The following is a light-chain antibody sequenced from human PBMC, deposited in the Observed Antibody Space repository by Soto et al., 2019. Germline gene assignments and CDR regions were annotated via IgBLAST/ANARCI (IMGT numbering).Light chain of an antibody. V-gene: IGLV1-44*01. CDR1: SSNIGSNT. Sequence: QSVLTQPPSASGTPGQRVTISCSGSSSNIGSNTVNWYQQLPGTAPKLLIYSINHRPSGAPDRFPGSKSGTSASLAISGLQSEDGADYYCAAWDDRLNGDVFGTGTQLTVL. J-gene: IGLJ1*01. CDR3: AAWDDRLNGDV. CDR2: SIN.